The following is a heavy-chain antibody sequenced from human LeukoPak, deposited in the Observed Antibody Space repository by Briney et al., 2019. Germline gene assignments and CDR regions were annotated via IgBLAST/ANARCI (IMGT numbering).Heavy chain of an antibody. CDR2: ISSSSSYI. CDR3: ARDRGRGYSYGPFDP. J-gene: IGHJ5*02. D-gene: IGHD5-18*01. CDR1: GFTFSSYS. Sequence: GGSLRLSCAASGFTFSSYSMNWVRQAPGKGLEWVSSISSSSSYIYYADSVKGRFTISRDNAKNSLYLQMNSLRAEDTAVYYCARDRGRGYSYGPFDPWGQGTLVTVSS. V-gene: IGHV3-21*01.